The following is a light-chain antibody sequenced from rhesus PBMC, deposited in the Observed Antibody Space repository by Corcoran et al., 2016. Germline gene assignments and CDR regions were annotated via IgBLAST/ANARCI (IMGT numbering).Light chain of an antibody. J-gene: IGLJ6*01. CDR2: DVS. CDR1: SSDIGGYND. V-gene: IGLV2S9*01. Sequence: QSALTQPPSASKSHGQSVTISCTGTSSDIGGYNDVSWYQQHPGTAPRLLIYDVSKRPSGVSDRFSGSKSGNTASLTISGLQAGDEADYYCCSYRSGSTIDVFGSGTKLTVL. CDR3: CSYRSGSTIDV.